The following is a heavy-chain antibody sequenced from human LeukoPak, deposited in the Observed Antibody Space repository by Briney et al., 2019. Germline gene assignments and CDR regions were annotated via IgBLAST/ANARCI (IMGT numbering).Heavy chain of an antibody. CDR2: INWSGDST. D-gene: IGHD3-22*01. Sequence: GGSLRLSCAASGFTFDDHGMSRVRHAPGKGLEWVSGINWSGDSTGYAYSVKGRFTISRDNAKNSLYLQMKSLRAEDTVFYYCARDLSSGYYFPFEYWGQGTLVTVSS. CDR1: GFTFDDHG. J-gene: IGHJ4*02. V-gene: IGHV3-20*04. CDR3: ARDLSSGYYFPFEY.